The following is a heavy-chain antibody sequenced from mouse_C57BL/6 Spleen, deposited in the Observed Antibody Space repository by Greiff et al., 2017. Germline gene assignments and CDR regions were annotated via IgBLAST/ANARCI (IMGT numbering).Heavy chain of an antibody. CDR3: ARGSYYDYGGD. D-gene: IGHD2-4*01. CDR2: IHPNSGST. CDR1: GYTFTSYW. V-gene: IGHV1-64*01. J-gene: IGHJ2*01. Sequence: VQLQQPGAELVKPGASVQLSCKASGYTFTSYWMHWVKQRPGQGLEWIGMIHPNSGSTNYNAKFKSKATLTVDKSSSTAYMQLSSLTSEDSAVYYCARGSYYDYGGDWGQGTTLTVSS.